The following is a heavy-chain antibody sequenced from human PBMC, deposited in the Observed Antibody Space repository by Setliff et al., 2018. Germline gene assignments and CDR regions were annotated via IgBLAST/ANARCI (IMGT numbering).Heavy chain of an antibody. CDR1: RFTFSGSS. J-gene: IGHJ4*02. D-gene: IGHD3-16*01. Sequence: PGGSLRLSCAASRFTFSGSSMHWVRQAPGKGLEWVAVISFDGSNKYYADSVKGRFTISRDNSKNTLYLQMNSLRAEDTAVYYCARDGGEYWGQGTLVTVSS. CDR2: ISFDGSNK. V-gene: IGHV3-30*04. CDR3: ARDGGEY.